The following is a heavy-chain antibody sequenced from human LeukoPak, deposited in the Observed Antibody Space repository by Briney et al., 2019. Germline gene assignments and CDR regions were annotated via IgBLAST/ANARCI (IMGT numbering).Heavy chain of an antibody. J-gene: IGHJ4*02. CDR2: IYYSGST. CDR3: ASQTIFGGTYYFDY. D-gene: IGHD3-3*01. CDR1: GGSISSYY. Sequence: SETLSLTCTVSGGSISSYYWSWIRQPPGKGLEWIGYIYYSGSTNYNSSLKSRVTISVDTSKNQFSLKLSSVTAADTAVYYCASQTIFGGTYYFDYWGQGTLVTVSS. V-gene: IGHV4-59*01.